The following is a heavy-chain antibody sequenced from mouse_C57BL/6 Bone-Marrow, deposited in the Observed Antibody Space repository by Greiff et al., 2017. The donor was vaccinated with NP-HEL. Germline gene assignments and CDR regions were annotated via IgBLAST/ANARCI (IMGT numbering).Heavy chain of an antibody. CDR1: GYTFTDYY. J-gene: IGHJ4*01. CDR2: INPYNGGT. V-gene: IGHV1-19*01. CDR3: ARWGSFYAMDY. Sequence: EVKVVESGPVLVKPGASVKMSCKASGYTFTDYYMNWVKQSHGKSLEWIGVINPYNGGTSYNQKFKGKATLTVDKSSSTAYMELNSLTSEDSAVYYCARWGSFYAMDYWGQGTSVTVSS.